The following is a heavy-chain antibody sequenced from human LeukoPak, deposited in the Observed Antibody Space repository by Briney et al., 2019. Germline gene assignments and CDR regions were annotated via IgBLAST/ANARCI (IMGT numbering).Heavy chain of an antibody. D-gene: IGHD5-24*01. Sequence: GGSLRLSCAASGFTFSNAWMSWVRQAPGKGLEWVGRIKSKTDGGTTDYAAPVKGRFTISRDDSKNTLYLQMNSLKAEDTAVYYCTTEGDGYNGYCFDYWGQGTLVTVSS. V-gene: IGHV3-15*01. CDR3: TTEGDGYNGYCFDY. CDR1: GFTFSNAW. J-gene: IGHJ4*02. CDR2: IKSKTDGGTT.